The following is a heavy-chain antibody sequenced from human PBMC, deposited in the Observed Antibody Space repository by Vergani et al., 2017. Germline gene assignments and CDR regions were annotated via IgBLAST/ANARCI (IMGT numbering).Heavy chain of an antibody. J-gene: IGHJ4*02. CDR2: LYYSGST. Sequence: QVQLQESGPGLVKPSQTLSLTCTVSGGSISSGDYYWSWIRQPPGKGLEWIGYLYYSGSTYYNPSLKSRVTRSVDTSKNQFSLKLGSVTAADTAVYYCARETYSVSYYFGYYYFDYWGEGTLVTVSA. CDR3: ARETYSVSYYFGYYYFDY. V-gene: IGHV4-30-4*08. D-gene: IGHD1-26*01. CDR1: GGSISSGDYY.